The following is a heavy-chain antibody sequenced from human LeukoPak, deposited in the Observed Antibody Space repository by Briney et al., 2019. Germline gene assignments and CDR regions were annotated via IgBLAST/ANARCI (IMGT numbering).Heavy chain of an antibody. CDR2: INHSGSP. D-gene: IGHD3-22*01. J-gene: IGHJ3*02. CDR1: GGSFSGYY. V-gene: IGHV4-34*01. CDR3: ARGGRSYYYDSSGYHPHDPIDI. Sequence: SSETLSLTCAVYGGSFSGYYWSWLRQPPGKGLEWIGEINHSGSPNYNPSLKSRVTISVDTSKNQFSLKLSSVTAADTAVYYCARGGRSYYYDSSGYHPHDPIDIWGQGTMVTVSS.